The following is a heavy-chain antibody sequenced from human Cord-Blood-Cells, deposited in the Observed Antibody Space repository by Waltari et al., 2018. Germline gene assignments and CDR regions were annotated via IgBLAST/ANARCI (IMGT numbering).Heavy chain of an antibody. CDR3: ARDGYGYAFDI. D-gene: IGHD5-18*01. J-gene: IGHJ3*02. CDR2: ISGSGSYI. Sequence: EVQLVESGGGLVKPGGSLRLSCAASGFTFSSYSMNWVRQAPGKGLGWVSSISGSGSYIYYAGSVKCPFTIYSDNAKSSLYLQMNSLRAEDTAVYYCARDGYGYAFDIWGQGTMVTVSS. CDR1: GFTFSSYS. V-gene: IGHV3-21*01.